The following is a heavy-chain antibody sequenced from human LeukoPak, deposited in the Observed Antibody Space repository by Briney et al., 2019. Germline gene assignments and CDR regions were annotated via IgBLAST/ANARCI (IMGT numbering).Heavy chain of an antibody. Sequence: SQTLSLTCAVYGGSFSGYYWSWIRQPPGKGLEWIGEFNHSGSSNYSPSLKSRVTISVDTSKNQFSLKLSSVTAADTAVYYCARVEWEALYYDSSGYNWFDPWGQGTLVTVSS. CDR1: GGSFSGYY. CDR2: FNHSGSS. J-gene: IGHJ5*02. D-gene: IGHD3-22*01. V-gene: IGHV4-34*01. CDR3: ARVEWEALYYDSSGYNWFDP.